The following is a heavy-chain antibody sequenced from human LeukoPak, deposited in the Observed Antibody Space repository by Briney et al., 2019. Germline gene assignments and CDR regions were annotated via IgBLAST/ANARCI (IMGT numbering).Heavy chain of an antibody. CDR1: GGSIRSSSYY. V-gene: IGHV4-39*07. CDR3: ARVSRAHYYDSSGYLYYFDY. CDR2: IYYTGDI. Sequence: SETLSLTCTVSGGSIRSSSYYWGWIRQPPGKGLEWIGSIYYTGDIYYNPSLKSRLTISVDTSKNQFSLKLSSVTAADTAVYYCARVSRAHYYDSSGYLYYFDYWGQGTLVTVSS. D-gene: IGHD3-22*01. J-gene: IGHJ4*02.